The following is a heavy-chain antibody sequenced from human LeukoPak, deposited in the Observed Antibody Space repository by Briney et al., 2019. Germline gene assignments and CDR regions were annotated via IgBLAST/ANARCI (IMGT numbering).Heavy chain of an antibody. CDR1: GFTFSTYS. CDR3: VGYYGIDY. D-gene: IGHD3-10*01. V-gene: IGHV3-21*01. J-gene: IGHJ4*02. Sequence: GGSLRLSCAASGFTFSTYSMNWVRQAPGKGLEWVSSISSNNRYIYYADSVKGRFTISRDNAKNTLYLQMNSLRVEDTAVYYCVGYYGIDYWGQGTLVTVSS. CDR2: ISSNNRYI.